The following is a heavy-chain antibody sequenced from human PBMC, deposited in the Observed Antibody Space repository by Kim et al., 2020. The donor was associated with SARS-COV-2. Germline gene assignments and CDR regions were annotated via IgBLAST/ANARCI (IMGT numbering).Heavy chain of an antibody. D-gene: IGHD4-4*01. Sequence: EWNGIINPRGRSTSYAQKVQGRVTMTRDTSTSTVYMELSSLRSEDTAVYYCARDLTTVTTFDYYYGMDVWGQGTTVTVSS. J-gene: IGHJ6*02. CDR2: INPRGRST. CDR3: ARDLTTVTTFDYYYGMDV. V-gene: IGHV1-46*01.